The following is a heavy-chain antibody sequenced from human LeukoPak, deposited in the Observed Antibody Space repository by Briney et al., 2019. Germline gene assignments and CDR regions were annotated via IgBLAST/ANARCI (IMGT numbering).Heavy chain of an antibody. CDR3: ARDQRVTGRPDIDY. D-gene: IGHD6-6*01. CDR2: ISSDGSST. CDR1: GFTFRNHR. J-gene: IGHJ4*02. Sequence: GGSLRLSCAAFGFTFRNHRMHWARQPPGKGLVWVSRISSDGSSTTYADSVKGRFTICRDNAKNTLYLQMNNLRAEATAMYYCARDQRVTGRPDIDYWGQGTLVIVSS. V-gene: IGHV3-74*03.